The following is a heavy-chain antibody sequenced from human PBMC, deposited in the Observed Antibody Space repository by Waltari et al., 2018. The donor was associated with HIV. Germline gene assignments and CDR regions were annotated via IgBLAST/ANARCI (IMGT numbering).Heavy chain of an antibody. Sequence: QLQLQESGPGLVKPSETLSLTCTVSGGSISSSSYYWGWIRQPPGKGLEWIGGIYYSGSTYYNPSLKSRVTISVDTSKNQFSLKLSSVTAADTAVYYCARRAYRDIAFPYWGQGTLVTVSS. CDR3: ARRAYRDIAFPY. D-gene: IGHD2-15*01. J-gene: IGHJ4*02. V-gene: IGHV4-39*01. CDR2: IYYSGST. CDR1: GGSISSSSYY.